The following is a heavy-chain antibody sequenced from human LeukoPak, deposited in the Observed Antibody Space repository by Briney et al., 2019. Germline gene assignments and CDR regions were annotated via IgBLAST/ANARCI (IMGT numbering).Heavy chain of an antibody. CDR2: INPSGGST. Sequence: ASVKVSCKASGYTFTSYYMHWVRQAPGQGLEWMGIINPSGGSTSYAQKFQGRVTMTRDTSTSTVYMELSSLRSEDTAVYYCARGPLTVTAYYYYYMDVWGKGTTVTVSS. CDR3: ARGPLTVTAYYYYYMDV. D-gene: IGHD4-11*01. V-gene: IGHV1-46*01. CDR1: GYTFTSYY. J-gene: IGHJ6*03.